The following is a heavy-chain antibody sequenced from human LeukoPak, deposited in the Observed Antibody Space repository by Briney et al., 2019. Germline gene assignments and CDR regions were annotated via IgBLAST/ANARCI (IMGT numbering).Heavy chain of an antibody. V-gene: IGHV1-69*05. J-gene: IGHJ6*03. Sequence: GSSVKVSCKASGGTFSSYAISWVRQAPGQGLEWMGGIIPIFGTANYAQKFQGRVTITTDESTSTAYMELSSLGSEDTAVYYCARAHAVAQQRRYYYYYMDVWGKGTTVTVSS. D-gene: IGHD6-19*01. CDR1: GGTFSSYA. CDR3: ARAHAVAQQRRYYYYYMDV. CDR2: IIPIFGTA.